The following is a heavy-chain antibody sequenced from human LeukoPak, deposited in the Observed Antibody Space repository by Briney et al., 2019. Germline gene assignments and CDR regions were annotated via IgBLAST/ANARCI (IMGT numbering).Heavy chain of an antibody. CDR3: ATPYDFWSGYHDY. CDR1: GFTFSDYY. V-gene: IGHV3-11*01. D-gene: IGHD3-3*01. Sequence: GGSLRLSCAASGFTFSDYYMSWIRQAPGKGVEWVSYISSSGSTIYYADSVKGRFTISRDNAKNSLYLQMNSLRAEDTAVYYCATPYDFWSGYHDYWGQGTLVTVSS. CDR2: ISSSGSTI. J-gene: IGHJ4*02.